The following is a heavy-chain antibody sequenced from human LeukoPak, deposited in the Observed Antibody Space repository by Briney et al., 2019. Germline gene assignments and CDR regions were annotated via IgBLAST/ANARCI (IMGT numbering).Heavy chain of an antibody. Sequence: GESLKISCKGSGYRFTSYWIGWVRQMPGKGLEWMGIIYPGDSDTRYSPSFQGQVTISADKSISTAYLQWSSLKASDTAMYYCARLGTENYYYYYMDVWGKGTTVTVSS. D-gene: IGHD3-10*01. J-gene: IGHJ6*03. CDR1: GYRFTSYW. CDR3: ARLGTENYYYYYMDV. CDR2: IYPGDSDT. V-gene: IGHV5-51*01.